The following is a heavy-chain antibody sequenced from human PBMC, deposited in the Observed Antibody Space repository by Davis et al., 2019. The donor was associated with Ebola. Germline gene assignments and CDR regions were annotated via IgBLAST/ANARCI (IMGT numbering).Heavy chain of an antibody. D-gene: IGHD4-17*01. CDR3: VRTTYGAPEY. CDR2: ISSDGGIT. Sequence: GESLKISCAASGFTFNKYWMHWVRQAPGKRLVYVSRISSDGGITSYADSVKGRFTISRDNAKSTLYLQMNSLTAEDTAVYYCVRTTYGAPEYWGQGTLVTVSS. V-gene: IGHV3-74*01. J-gene: IGHJ4*02. CDR1: GFTFNKYW.